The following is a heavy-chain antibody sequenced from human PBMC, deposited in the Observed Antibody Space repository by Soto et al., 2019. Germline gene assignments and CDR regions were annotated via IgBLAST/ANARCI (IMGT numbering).Heavy chain of an antibody. Sequence: QVQLQESGPGLVKPSETLSLTCTVSGGSISSYYWSWIRQPPGKGLEWIGYIYYSGSTNYNPSLKSRVTRSLDTSKNQFSLKLSSVTAADTAVYYCVRGVVVVPAATENWFDPWGQGTLVTVSS. V-gene: IGHV4-59*01. CDR3: VRGVVVVPAATENWFDP. CDR2: IYYSGST. J-gene: IGHJ5*02. D-gene: IGHD2-2*01. CDR1: GGSISSYY.